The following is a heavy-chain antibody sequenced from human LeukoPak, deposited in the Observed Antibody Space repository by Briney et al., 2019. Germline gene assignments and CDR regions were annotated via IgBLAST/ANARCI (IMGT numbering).Heavy chain of an antibody. Sequence: GSLRLSCAASGFTFSSYEIHWVRQAPGKGLEWIGEINHSGSTNYNPSLKSRVTISVDTAKNQFSLKLSSVTAADTAVYYWARHEYSSGWYVNWGQGTLVTVSS. CDR3: ARHEYSSGWYVN. J-gene: IGHJ4*02. V-gene: IGHV4-34*01. CDR2: INHSGST. D-gene: IGHD6-19*01. CDR1: GFTFSSYE.